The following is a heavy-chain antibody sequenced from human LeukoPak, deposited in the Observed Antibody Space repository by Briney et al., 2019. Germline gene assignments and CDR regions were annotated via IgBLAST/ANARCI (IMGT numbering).Heavy chain of an antibody. J-gene: IGHJ5*02. CDR2: ISSSSSYI. V-gene: IGHV3-21*01. CDR3: ARDLYGDYVNWFDP. D-gene: IGHD4-17*01. Sequence: GGSLRLSCAATGFTFSSYSMNWVRQAPGKGLEWASSISSSSSYIYYADSVKGRFTISRDNAKNSLYLQMNSLRAEDTAVYYCARDLYGDYVNWFDPWGQGTLVTVSS. CDR1: GFTFSSYS.